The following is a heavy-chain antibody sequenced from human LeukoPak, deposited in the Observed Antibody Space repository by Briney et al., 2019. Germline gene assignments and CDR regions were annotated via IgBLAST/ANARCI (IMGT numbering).Heavy chain of an antibody. J-gene: IGHJ4*02. V-gene: IGHV3-64*02. CDR2: ISPDGTNI. D-gene: IGHD5-12*01. CDR1: GFIFSAYS. CDR3: ARDGVATNDY. Sequence: GGSLRLSCVASGFIFSAYSMQWVRQAPGKRLEYVSGISPDGTNIFYADSVKGRFTMSRDNSNNMVYLQMGGLRPEDTAVYYCARDGVATNDYWGQGTLVTVSS.